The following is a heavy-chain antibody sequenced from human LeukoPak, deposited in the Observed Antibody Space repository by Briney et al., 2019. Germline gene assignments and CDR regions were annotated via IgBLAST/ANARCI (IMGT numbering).Heavy chain of an antibody. CDR2: ISYGSRTI. CDR1: GFTFKTYS. V-gene: IGHV3-48*02. D-gene: IGHD3-10*01. Sequence: GGSLRLSCAASGFTFKTYSMNWVRQAPGKGLEWISYISYGSRTIYYADSVKSRFTIPRDDARNSLDLQLSNLRDGDTAVYYCARSPFLRGVITHFDSWGQGTLVTVSS. J-gene: IGHJ4*02. CDR3: ARSPFLRGVITHFDS.